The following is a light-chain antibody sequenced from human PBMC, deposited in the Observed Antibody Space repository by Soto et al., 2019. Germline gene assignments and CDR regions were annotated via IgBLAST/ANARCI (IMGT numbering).Light chain of an antibody. CDR1: NSDIGNYNY. J-gene: IGLJ3*02. Sequence: QSALTQPRSVSGSPGQSVTTSCTGTNSDIGNYNYVSWYQQHPGKAPKVMIYDVTKRPSGVPDRFSGSTSGNTASLTISGLQAEDEADYYCCSYPGSHTWVFGGGTKLTVL. V-gene: IGLV2-11*01. CDR2: DVT. CDR3: CSYPGSHTWV.